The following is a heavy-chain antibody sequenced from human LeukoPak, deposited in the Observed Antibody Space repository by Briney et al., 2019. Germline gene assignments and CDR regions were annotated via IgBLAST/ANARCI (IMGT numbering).Heavy chain of an antibody. CDR3: ARAPPYCSSTSCYFSY. D-gene: IGHD2-2*01. J-gene: IGHJ4*02. Sequence: GGSLRLSCAASGLTFSSYSMNWVRQAPGKGQEWVSSISSSSSYIYYADSVKGRFTISRDNAKNSLYLQMNSLRAEDTAVYYGARAPPYCSSTSCYFSYWCQGPLATVS. CDR1: GLTFSSYS. CDR2: ISSSSSYI. V-gene: IGHV3-21*01.